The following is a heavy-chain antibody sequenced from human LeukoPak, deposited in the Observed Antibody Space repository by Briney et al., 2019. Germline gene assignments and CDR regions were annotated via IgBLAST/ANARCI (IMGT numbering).Heavy chain of an antibody. D-gene: IGHD3-3*01. J-gene: IGHJ6*02. CDR3: ARDFGKSYALDV. Sequence: GSLRLSCAASGFTFRSYNMDWVRQAPGRGLEWVSFTSGDSRVTYYADSVKGRFTISRDNAKNSLYLQTNSLRAEDTAVYYCARDFGKSYALDVWGQGTTVTVSS. CDR2: TSGDSRVT. CDR1: GFTFRSYN. V-gene: IGHV3-48*04.